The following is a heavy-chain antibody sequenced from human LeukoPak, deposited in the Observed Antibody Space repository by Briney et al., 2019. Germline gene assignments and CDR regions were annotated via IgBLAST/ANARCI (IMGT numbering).Heavy chain of an antibody. CDR2: IIPIFGTA. D-gene: IGHD3-22*01. Sequence: ASVKVSCKAYGGTFSNYAINWIRQAPGPGLEWMGGIIPIFGTANYAQKFRGRVTITADESTSTVYMELNSLKSEDTAVYYCARGWDYDSGGRPTAYVYWGQGTLVTVSS. J-gene: IGHJ4*02. V-gene: IGHV1-69*13. CDR1: GGTFSNYA. CDR3: ARGWDYDSGGRPTAYVY.